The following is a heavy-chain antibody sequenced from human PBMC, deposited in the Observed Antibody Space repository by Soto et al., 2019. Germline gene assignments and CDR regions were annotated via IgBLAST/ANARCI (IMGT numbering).Heavy chain of an antibody. V-gene: IGHV4-34*01. CDR2: INHSGST. Sequence: PSETLSLTCAVYGGTFSSYYWSWIRQPPGKGLEWIGEINHSGSTNYNPSLKSRVTISVDTSKNQFSLKLSSVTAADTAVYYCARGPXGSRYCSGGSCNNWFDPWGQGTLVTVSS. CDR3: ARGPXGSRYCSGGSCNNWFDP. CDR1: GGTFSSYY. D-gene: IGHD2-15*01. J-gene: IGHJ5*02.